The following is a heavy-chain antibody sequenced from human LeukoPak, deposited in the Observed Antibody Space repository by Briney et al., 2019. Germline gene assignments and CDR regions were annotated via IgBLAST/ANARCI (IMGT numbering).Heavy chain of an antibody. CDR3: AMPSNCYYYYMDV. J-gene: IGHJ6*03. CDR2: IYYSGST. CDR1: GGSISSYY. V-gene: IGHV4-39*07. Sequence: PSETLSLTCTVSGGSISSYYWSWIRQPPGKGLEWIGSIYYSGSTYYNPSLKSRVTISVDTSKNQFSLKLSSVTAADTAVYYCAMPSNCYYYYMDVWGKGTTVTVSS.